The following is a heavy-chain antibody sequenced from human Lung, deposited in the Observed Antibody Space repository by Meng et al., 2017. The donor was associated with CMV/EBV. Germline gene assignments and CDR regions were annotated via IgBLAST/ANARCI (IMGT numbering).Heavy chain of an antibody. CDR1: GFTFSSYG. J-gene: IGHJ4*02. CDR2: IRYDGSNK. Sequence: GESXKISCAASGFTFSSYGMHWVRQAPGKGLEWVAFIRYDGSNKYYADSVQGRFTISRDNSKNTLYLQMNSLRAEDTAVYYCAKGKTAIAAAGPLDYWGQGTLVTVSS. CDR3: AKGKTAIAAAGPLDY. D-gene: IGHD6-13*01. V-gene: IGHV3-30*02.